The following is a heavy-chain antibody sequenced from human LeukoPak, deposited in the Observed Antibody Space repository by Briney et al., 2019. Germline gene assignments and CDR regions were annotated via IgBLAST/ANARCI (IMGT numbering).Heavy chain of an antibody. D-gene: IGHD6-13*01. Sequence: GGSLRLSCAASGFTFSSFWMSWVRQAPGKRLEWVANIKQDGSEKYYIDSVKGRFTVSRDDAKMSLDLQMNSLRAEDTALYYCATTGHSSSWYYFDYWGRGTLVTVSS. CDR1: GFTFSSFW. CDR2: IKQDGSEK. CDR3: ATTGHSSSWYYFDY. J-gene: IGHJ4*02. V-gene: IGHV3-7*01.